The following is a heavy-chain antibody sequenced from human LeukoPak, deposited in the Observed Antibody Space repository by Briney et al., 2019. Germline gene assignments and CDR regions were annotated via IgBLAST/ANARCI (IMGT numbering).Heavy chain of an antibody. D-gene: IGHD5/OR15-5a*01. Sequence: GESLKISCQGSGDSFTTFWIGWLRQMPGKGLEWMGLIYPADSHTTYSPSFQGQVTISADKSISTAYLQWSSLKASDTAMYYCASLGSTKPRLGDQPWDAFDIWGQGTMVTVSS. CDR2: IYPADSHT. CDR3: ASLGSTKPRLGDQPWDAFDI. J-gene: IGHJ3*02. CDR1: GDSFTTFW. V-gene: IGHV5-51*01.